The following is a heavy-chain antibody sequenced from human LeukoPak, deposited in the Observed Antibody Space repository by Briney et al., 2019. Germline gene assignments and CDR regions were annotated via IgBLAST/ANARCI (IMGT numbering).Heavy chain of an antibody. CDR1: GYSISSGYY. Sequence: KASETLSLTCTVSGYSISSGYYWGWIRQPPGKGLEWIGSIYHSGRTFYNPSLKSRVTISVDTSKNQFSLKLTSVTAADTAVYYCARSGYYDSSGYFDYWGQGTLVTVSS. V-gene: IGHV4-38-2*02. J-gene: IGHJ4*02. CDR3: ARSGYYDSSGYFDY. D-gene: IGHD3-22*01. CDR2: IYHSGRT.